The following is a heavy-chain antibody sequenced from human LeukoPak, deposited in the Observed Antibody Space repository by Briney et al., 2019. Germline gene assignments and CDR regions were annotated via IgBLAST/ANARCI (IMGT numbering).Heavy chain of an antibody. J-gene: IGHJ3*02. CDR2: IKQDGSEK. Sequence: PGGSLRLSCAASGFTFSSYWMSWVRQAPGKGLEWVANIKQDGSEKYYVDSVKGRFTISRDNAKNSLYLQMNSLRAEDMAVYYCVRGGYCSSTICYWYNAFGMWGQGTMVTVSS. D-gene: IGHD2-2*01. CDR3: VRGGYCSSTICYWYNAFGM. V-gene: IGHV3-7*01. CDR1: GFTFSSYW.